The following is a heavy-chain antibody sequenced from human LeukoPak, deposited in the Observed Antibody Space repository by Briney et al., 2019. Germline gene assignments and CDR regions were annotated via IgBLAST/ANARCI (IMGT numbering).Heavy chain of an antibody. D-gene: IGHD3-22*01. CDR3: ARGPYKYDGSGAFDI. CDR2: IYTSGST. J-gene: IGHJ3*02. Sequence: SSETLSLTCTVSGDSISSGDYYWSWIRQPAGKGLEWIGRIYTSGSTNYNPPLKSRVTISVDTSKNQFSLKLTSVTAADTAVYYCARGPYKYDGSGAFDIWGQGTKVTVSS. CDR1: GDSISSGDYY. V-gene: IGHV4-61*02.